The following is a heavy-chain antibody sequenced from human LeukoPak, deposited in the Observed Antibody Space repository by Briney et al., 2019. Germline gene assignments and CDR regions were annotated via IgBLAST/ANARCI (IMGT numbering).Heavy chain of an antibody. J-gene: IGHJ4*02. CDR3: ARSGFSTVVDPTYYFDY. D-gene: IGHD4-23*01. CDR2: IYYSGST. Sequence: TSETLSLTCTVSGGSISSSSYYWGWIRQSPGKGLEWIGSIYYSGSTYYNPSLKSRVTISVDTSKNQFSLKLSSVTAADTAVYYCARSGFSTVVDPTYYFDYWGQGTLVTVSS. CDR1: GGSISSSSYY. V-gene: IGHV4-39*07.